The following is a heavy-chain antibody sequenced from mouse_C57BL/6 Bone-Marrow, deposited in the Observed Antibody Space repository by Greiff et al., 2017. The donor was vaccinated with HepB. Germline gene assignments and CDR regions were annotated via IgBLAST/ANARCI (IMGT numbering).Heavy chain of an antibody. D-gene: IGHD2-4*01. CDR1: GFNIKDYY. V-gene: IGHV14-1*01. J-gene: IGHJ3*01. Sequence: VQLQQSGAELVRPGASVKLSCTASGFNIKDYYMHWVKQRPEQGLEWIGRIDPEDGDTEYAPKFQGKATMTADTSSNTAYLQLSSLTSEDTAVYYCTPSTMITTRFAYWGQGTLVTVSA. CDR3: TPSTMITTRFAY. CDR2: IDPEDGDT.